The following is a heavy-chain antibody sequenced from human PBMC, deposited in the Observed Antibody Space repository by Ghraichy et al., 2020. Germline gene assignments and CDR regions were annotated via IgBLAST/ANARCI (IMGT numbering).Heavy chain of an antibody. CDR1: GFTFSSYW. D-gene: IGHD2-2*01. J-gene: IGHJ4*02. V-gene: IGHV3-7*01. CDR3: VRGCGRASCPYYFDS. CDR2: IRQDGSEK. Sequence: GGSLRLSCAASGFTFSSYWMSWVSQAPGKGLDWVATIRQDGSEKHYVDSVEGRFTISRDNAYDALYLQMNSLGAEDTAVYYCVRGCGRASCPYYFDSWGQGTLVTVSS.